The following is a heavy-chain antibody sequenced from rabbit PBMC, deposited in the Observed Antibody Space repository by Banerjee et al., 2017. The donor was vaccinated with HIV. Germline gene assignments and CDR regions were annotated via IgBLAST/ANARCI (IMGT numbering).Heavy chain of an antibody. V-gene: IGHV1S45*01. J-gene: IGHJ4*01. Sequence: QEQLEESGGDLVKPEGSLTLTCTASGFSFSNKYVMCWVRQAPGKGLEWIACINTNSGNAVYASWAKGRFTISSHNAQNTLYLQLNSLTAADTATYFCARGVRGFNLWGQGTLVTVS. D-gene: IGHD3-1*01. CDR3: ARGVRGFNL. CDR1: GFSFSNKYV. CDR2: INTNSGNA.